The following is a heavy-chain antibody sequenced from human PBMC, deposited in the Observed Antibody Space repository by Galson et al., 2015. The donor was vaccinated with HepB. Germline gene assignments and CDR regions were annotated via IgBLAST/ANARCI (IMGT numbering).Heavy chain of an antibody. CDR2: INHSGST. Sequence: SETLSLTCAVYGGSFSGYYWSWIRQPPGKGLEWIGEINHSGSTNYNPSLKSRVTISVDTSKNQFSLKLSSVTAADTAVYYCARGVGEVVGEEYYFDYWGQGTLVTVSS. J-gene: IGHJ4*02. D-gene: IGHD1-26*01. CDR3: ARGVGEVVGEEYYFDY. V-gene: IGHV4-34*01. CDR1: GGSFSGYY.